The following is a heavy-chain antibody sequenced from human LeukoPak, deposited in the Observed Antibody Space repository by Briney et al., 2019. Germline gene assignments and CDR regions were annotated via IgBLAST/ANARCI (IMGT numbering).Heavy chain of an antibody. D-gene: IGHD6-19*01. V-gene: IGHV4-39*01. CDR1: GGSISSYSYY. J-gene: IGHJ4*02. Sequence: PSETLSLTCTVSGGSISSYSYYWGWIRQPPGKGLEWIGSIYYSGTTYYNPSLKSRVTISVDTSNNQFSLRLSSVTAADTAVYHCARHGDSSVWYVAYWGQGTLVTVSS. CDR2: IYYSGTT. CDR3: ARHGDSSVWYVAY.